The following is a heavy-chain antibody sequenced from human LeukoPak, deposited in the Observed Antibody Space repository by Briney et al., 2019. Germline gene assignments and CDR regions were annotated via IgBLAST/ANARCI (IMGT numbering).Heavy chain of an antibody. CDR2: LSGTSSTT. V-gene: IGHV3-48*01. D-gene: IGHD4-17*01. CDR3: ARDLSVTTLYIDAFDI. CDR1: GFTFSSYS. J-gene: IGHJ3*02. Sequence: GGSLRLSCAASGFTFSSYSMNWDRQAPGKGLEWVSCLSGTSSTTYYADSVKGRFTISRDNAKNSLYLQMNSLRAEDTAVYYCARDLSVTTLYIDAFDIWGQGTMVTVSS.